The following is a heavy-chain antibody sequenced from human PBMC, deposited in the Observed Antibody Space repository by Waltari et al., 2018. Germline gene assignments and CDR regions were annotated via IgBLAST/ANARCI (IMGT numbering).Heavy chain of an antibody. J-gene: IGHJ4*02. CDR1: GYSISSGYY. D-gene: IGHD1-26*01. Sequence: QVQLQESGPGLVKPSETLSLTFAVSGYSISSGYYWGWIRQPPGKGLEWIGSIYHSGSTYYNPSLKSRVTISVDTSKNQFSRKLSSVTAADTAVYYCARVKGGSYRNLYYFDYWGQGTLVTVSS. CDR2: IYHSGST. CDR3: ARVKGGSYRNLYYFDY. V-gene: IGHV4-38-2*01.